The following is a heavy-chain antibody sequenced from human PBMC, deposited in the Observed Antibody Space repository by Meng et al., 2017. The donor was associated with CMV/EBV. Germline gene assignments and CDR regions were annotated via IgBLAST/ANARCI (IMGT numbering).Heavy chain of an antibody. CDR3: ARGDRDSPTNDHSGY. J-gene: IGHJ4*02. CDR1: GFTFSDYY. Sequence: QVQLVESGGCLVTPGGSLRLSCAASGFTFSDYYMSWIRQAPGKGLEWVSYISSSSSYTNYADSVKGRFTISRDNAKNSLYLQMNSLRAEDTAVYYCARGDRDSPTNDHSGYWGQGTLVTVSS. CDR2: ISSSSSYT. V-gene: IGHV3-11*06. D-gene: IGHD1-1*01.